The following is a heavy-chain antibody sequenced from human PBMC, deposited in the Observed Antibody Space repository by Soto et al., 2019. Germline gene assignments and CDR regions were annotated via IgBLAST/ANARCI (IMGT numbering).Heavy chain of an antibody. Sequence: KTSETLSLTCAVSGYSISSGYYWGWIRQPPGKGLEWIGSIYHSGSTYYNPSLKSRVTISVDTSKNQFSLKLSSVTAADTAVYYCARDSAVTTTPFDYWGQGTLVTVSS. CDR3: ARDSAVTTTPFDY. CDR2: IYHSGST. D-gene: IGHD4-17*01. V-gene: IGHV4-38-2*02. J-gene: IGHJ4*02. CDR1: GYSISSGYY.